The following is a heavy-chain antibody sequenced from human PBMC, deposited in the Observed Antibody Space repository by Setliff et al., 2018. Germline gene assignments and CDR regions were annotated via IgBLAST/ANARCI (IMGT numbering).Heavy chain of an antibody. CDR3: ARDRYTGYSSSSYYYYGMDV. CDR2: IIPILGIA. CDR1: GGTFSSYA. J-gene: IGHJ6*02. Sequence: ASVKVSCKASGGTFSSYAISWVRQAPGQGLEWMGGIIPILGIANYAQKFQGRVTITADESTSTAYMELSSLRSEDTAVYYCARDRYTGYSSSSYYYYGMDVWGQGTTVTVSS. V-gene: IGHV1-69*10. D-gene: IGHD6-13*01.